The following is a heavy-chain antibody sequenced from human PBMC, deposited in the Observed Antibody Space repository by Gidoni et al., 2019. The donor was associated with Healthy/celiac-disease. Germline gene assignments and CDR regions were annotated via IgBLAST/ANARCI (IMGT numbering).Heavy chain of an antibody. CDR2: IRNKAYGGTA. D-gene: IGHD1-26*01. CDR3: TRAKWGNVHFDY. J-gene: IGHJ4*02. CDR1: GFNFGDYF. Sequence: EVQLVESGGGLVQPGRSLRLSCTASGFNFGDYFMTWVRQAPGKGLGWVGFIRNKAYGGTAEYAASVKGRFTISRDDSKSIAYLQMNSLKIEDTAVYYCTRAKWGNVHFDYWGQGTLVTVSS. V-gene: IGHV3-49*04.